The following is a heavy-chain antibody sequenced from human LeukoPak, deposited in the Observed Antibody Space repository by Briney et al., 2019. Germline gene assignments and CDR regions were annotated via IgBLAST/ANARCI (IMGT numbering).Heavy chain of an antibody. CDR2: IDPSGGST. J-gene: IGHJ5*02. CDR1: GYTFTSYY. CDR3: ARRSCWGSSTSCLRANWFDP. V-gene: IGHV1-46*01. Sequence: ASVKVSCKASGYTFTSYYMHWVRRAPGQGLEWMGIIDPSGGSTSYAQKFQGRVTMTRDTSTSTVYMELSSLRSEDAAVYYCARRSCWGSSTSCLRANWFDPWGQGTPVIVSS. D-gene: IGHD2-2*01.